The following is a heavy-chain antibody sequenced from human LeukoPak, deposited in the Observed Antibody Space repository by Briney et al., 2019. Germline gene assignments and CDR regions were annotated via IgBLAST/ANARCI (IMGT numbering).Heavy chain of an antibody. CDR2: IYYSGST. CDR1: GGSLRSYY. V-gene: IGHV4-59*12. D-gene: IGHD3-10*02. Sequence: SETLSLTCTVSGGSLRSYYWSWLRQPPGKGLEGIGYIYYSGSTNYNPSLKSRVTISVDTSNNHFSLKLSSVTAADTAVYYCARDLSPGNYHIDYWGQGTLVTVSS. CDR3: ARDLSPGNYHIDY. J-gene: IGHJ4*02.